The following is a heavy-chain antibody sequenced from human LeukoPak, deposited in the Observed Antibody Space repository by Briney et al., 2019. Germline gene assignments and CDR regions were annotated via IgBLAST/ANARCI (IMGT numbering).Heavy chain of an antibody. V-gene: IGHV3-15*01. Sequence: KPGGSLRLSSEASRFTFSSAWMSWVRQAPGKGLEWVGRIKSKADGGAKDYAAPVKGRFSVSRDDSRNIFYLQMDSLKTEDTAVYYCTTAPYDGKDYWGQGTPVTVSS. CDR1: RFTFSSAW. CDR3: TTAPYDGKDY. D-gene: IGHD4-23*01. J-gene: IGHJ4*02. CDR2: IKSKADGGAK.